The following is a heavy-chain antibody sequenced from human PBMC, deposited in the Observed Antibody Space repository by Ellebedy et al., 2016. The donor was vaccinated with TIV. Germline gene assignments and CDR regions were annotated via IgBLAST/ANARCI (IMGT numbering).Heavy chain of an antibody. Sequence: GESLKISCAASGFTFSDHFMDWIRQAPETGLEWVSSITSSGTTYYTDSVRGRFTIYTDNSKNTLYLQMNSLRAEDAAVYYCGTPGGYVSGFGQWGQGTLVIVSS. J-gene: IGHJ4*02. CDR3: GTPGGYVSGFGQ. V-gene: IGHV3-69-1*01. D-gene: IGHD2-15*01. CDR2: ITSSGTT. CDR1: GFTFSDHF.